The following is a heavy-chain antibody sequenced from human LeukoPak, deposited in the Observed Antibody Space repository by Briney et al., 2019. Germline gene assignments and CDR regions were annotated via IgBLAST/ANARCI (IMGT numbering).Heavy chain of an antibody. V-gene: IGHV3-30*03. CDR1: GFTFSSYG. CDR2: ISYDGSNK. J-gene: IGHJ4*02. CDR3: ARDSRAPYYYGSGSYYGGGDY. D-gene: IGHD3-10*01. Sequence: PGGSLRLSCAASGFTFSSYGMHWVRQAPGKGLEWVAVISYDGSNKYYADSVKGRFTISRDNSKNTLYLQMNSLRAEDTAVYYCARDSRAPYYYGSGSYYGGGDYWGQGTLVTVSS.